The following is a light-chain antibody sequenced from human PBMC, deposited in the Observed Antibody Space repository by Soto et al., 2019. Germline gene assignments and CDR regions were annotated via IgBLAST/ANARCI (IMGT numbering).Light chain of an antibody. CDR3: SSYAGSNNPLYV. CDR2: EVT. CDR1: SSDVGAFNY. V-gene: IGLV2-8*01. Sequence: QSVLTQPPSASGSAGQSVTISCTGTSSDVGAFNYVSWHQQHPGKAPKVIIYEVTKRPAGVPDRFSGSKSGNTASLTVSGLQAEDEADYYCSSYAGSNNPLYVFGTGTKLTVL. J-gene: IGLJ1*01.